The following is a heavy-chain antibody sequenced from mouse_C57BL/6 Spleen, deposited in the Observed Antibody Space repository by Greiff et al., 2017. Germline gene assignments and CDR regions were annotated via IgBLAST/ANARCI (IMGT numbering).Heavy chain of an antibody. V-gene: IGHV1-59*01. Sequence: VQLQQPGAELVRPGTSVKLSCKASGYTFTSYWMHWVKQRPGQGLAWIGVIDPSDSYTNYNQKFKGKATLTVDTSSSTAYMQLSSLTSEDSAVYYCARGGVGITTVEGFAYWGQGTLVTVSA. J-gene: IGHJ3*01. D-gene: IGHD1-1*01. CDR3: ARGGVGITTVEGFAY. CDR1: GYTFTSYW. CDR2: IDPSDSYT.